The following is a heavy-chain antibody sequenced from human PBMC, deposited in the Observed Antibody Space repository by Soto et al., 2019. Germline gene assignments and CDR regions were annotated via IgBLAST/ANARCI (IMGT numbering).Heavy chain of an antibody. J-gene: IGHJ4*02. CDR2: IWYDGGNK. CDR3: ARDEEMIREHGLDY. V-gene: IGHV3-33*01. D-gene: IGHD3-10*01. CDR1: GFTFTSYA. Sequence: QVQLVESGGGVVQPGRSLRLSCAAAGFTFTSYAMHWVRQAPGKGLEWVAIIWYDGGNKYYADSVKGRLTISRDNSKNTLYLQMNSLRGEDTAVYYCARDEEMIREHGLDYWGQGTLVTVSS.